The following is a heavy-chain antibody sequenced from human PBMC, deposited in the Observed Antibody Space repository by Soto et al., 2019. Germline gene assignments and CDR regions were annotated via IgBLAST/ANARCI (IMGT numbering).Heavy chain of an antibody. CDR1: GFTFSSYA. CDR3: AYSSTPFAF. J-gene: IGHJ4*02. D-gene: IGHD6-13*01. CDR2: ISGCGGST. Sequence: EVQLLESGGGLVQPGGSLRLSCAASGFTFSSYAMSWVRQAPGKGLEWVSAISGCGGSTYYAYSVKGRFTISSDNSKNTLYLQMNRLRAEDTAVYYCAYSSTPFAFWAQGTLVTVSS. V-gene: IGHV3-23*01.